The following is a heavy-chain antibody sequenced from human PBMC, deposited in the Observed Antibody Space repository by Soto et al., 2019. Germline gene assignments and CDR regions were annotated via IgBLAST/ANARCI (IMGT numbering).Heavy chain of an antibody. D-gene: IGHD2-15*01. V-gene: IGHV4-31*03. CDR1: GGSISSGGYY. Sequence: PSETLSLTCTVSGGSISSGGYYWSWIRQHPGKGLEWIGYIYYSGSTYYNPSLKSRVTISVDTSKNQFSLKLSSVIAADTAVYYCARDRWWCSGGSCQSTYWFDPWGQGTLVTVSS. J-gene: IGHJ5*02. CDR3: ARDRWWCSGGSCQSTYWFDP. CDR2: IYYSGST.